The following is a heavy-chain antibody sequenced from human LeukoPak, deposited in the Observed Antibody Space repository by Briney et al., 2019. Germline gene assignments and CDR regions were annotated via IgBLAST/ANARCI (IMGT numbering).Heavy chain of an antibody. V-gene: IGHV1-2*02. Sequence: ASVKVSCKASGYTFTSYDINWVRQATGQGLEWMGWMNPNSGGTNYAQKFQGRVTMTRDTSISTAYMELSRLRSDDTAVYYCARAGRWLQPESKNWFDPWGQGTLVTVSS. J-gene: IGHJ5*02. CDR1: GYTFTSYD. D-gene: IGHD5-24*01. CDR3: ARAGRWLQPESKNWFDP. CDR2: MNPNSGGT.